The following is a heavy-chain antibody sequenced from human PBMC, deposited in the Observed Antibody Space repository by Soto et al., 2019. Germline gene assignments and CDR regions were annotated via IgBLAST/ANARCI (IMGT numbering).Heavy chain of an antibody. Sequence: QVQLQESGPGLVKPSETLSLTCTVSGGSISSDYWSWIRQPPGKGLEWIGHIYHSGRANYNPFLKSRVTISVDTSKNPFSLKLSSVTAADTAVYFCARDPLLWFGPLGDDYYYYGMDVWGQGTKVTVAS. D-gene: IGHD3-10*01. CDR1: GGSISSDY. CDR3: ARDPLLWFGPLGDDYYYYGMDV. CDR2: IYHSGRA. J-gene: IGHJ6*02. V-gene: IGHV4-59*01.